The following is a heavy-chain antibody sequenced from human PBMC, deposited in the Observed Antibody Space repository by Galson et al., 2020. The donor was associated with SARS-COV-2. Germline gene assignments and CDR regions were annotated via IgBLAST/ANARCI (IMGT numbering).Heavy chain of an antibody. CDR1: GFTFSSYG. D-gene: IGHD3-9*01. J-gene: IGHJ4*02. V-gene: IGHV3-33*01. CDR2: IWYDGSNK. Sequence: LSLTCAASGFTFSSYGMHWVRQAPGKGLEWVAVIWYDGSNKYHADSVKGRFTISRDNSKNTLYLQMNSLRAEDTAVYYCATSRAQYYDILGALDYWGQGTLVTVSS. CDR3: ATSRAQYYDILGALDY.